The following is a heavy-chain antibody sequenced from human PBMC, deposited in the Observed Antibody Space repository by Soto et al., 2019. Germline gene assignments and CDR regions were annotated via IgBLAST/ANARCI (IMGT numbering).Heavy chain of an antibody. D-gene: IGHD3-9*01. CDR3: ASDNDVSTGYFFDN. CDR1: GYIFTNYA. V-gene: IGHV1-18*01. CDR2: ISGYNGDTNT. J-gene: IGHJ4*02. Sequence: QVQLVQSAAEVRKPGASVKVSCKASGYIFTNYAISWVRQAPGQGPEWMGWISGYNGDTNTHYSQKFQGRVTMTTDMSTTTAYMELRSLRSDDTAVYYCASDNDVSTGYFFDNWGQGTLVTVSS.